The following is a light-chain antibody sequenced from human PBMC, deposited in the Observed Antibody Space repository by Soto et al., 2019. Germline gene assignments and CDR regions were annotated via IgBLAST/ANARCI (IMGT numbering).Light chain of an antibody. CDR2: WAS. V-gene: IGKV4-1*01. Sequence: DIVMTQSPDSLAVSLGERATINCKSSQSVLYSSNNKNYLAWYQQKPGQPPKLLIYWASTRESGVPDRFSGSGSGTDFTLTISSLQAEDVAVYYCQQYYRPWTFEQGTKVEIK. J-gene: IGKJ1*01. CDR1: QSVLYSSNNKNY. CDR3: QQYYRPWT.